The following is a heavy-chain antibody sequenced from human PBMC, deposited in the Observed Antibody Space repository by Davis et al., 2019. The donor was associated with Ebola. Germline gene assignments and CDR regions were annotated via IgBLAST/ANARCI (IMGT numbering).Heavy chain of an antibody. V-gene: IGHV3-48*02. D-gene: IGHD3-3*01. J-gene: IGHJ6*03. CDR2: ISSSSSTI. CDR1: GFTFSSYS. Sequence: PGGSLRLSCAASGFTFSSYSMNWVRQAPGKGLEWVSYISSSSSTIYYADSVKGRFTISRDNAKNSLYLQMNSLRDEDTAVYYCARDSVSMLEWFAGYYYYMDVWGKGTTVTVSS. CDR3: ARDSVSMLEWFAGYYYYMDV.